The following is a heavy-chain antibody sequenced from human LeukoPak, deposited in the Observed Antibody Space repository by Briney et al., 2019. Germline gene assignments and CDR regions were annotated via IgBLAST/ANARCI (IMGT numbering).Heavy chain of an antibody. J-gene: IGHJ6*02. V-gene: IGHV3-30*09. CDR3: ARRRYCSGVTCTTSYYYYDMDV. Sequence: GRTLRLSCAASGFTFSDHAFHWVRQASGKGLEWGAVISYDGSNKYYAASLKGRYAISRDNSKHTLSLQMNSLRPEDTAVYYCARRRYCSGVTCTTSYYYYDMDVWGRGTTVTVSS. CDR2: ISYDGSNK. D-gene: IGHD2-15*01. CDR1: GFTFSDHA.